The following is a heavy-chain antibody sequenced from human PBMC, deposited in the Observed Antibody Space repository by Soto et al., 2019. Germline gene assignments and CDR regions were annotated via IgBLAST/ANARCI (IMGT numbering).Heavy chain of an antibody. CDR2: IRSKAYGETT. Sequence: PGGSLRLSCTGSGFTFGDYAVSWFRQAPGKGLECVGFIRSKAYGETTDYAASVKGRFTISRDDSRTIAYLRMNSLKTEDTATYYCSRGFYSNTSYPRFDFWGLGT. J-gene: IGHJ4*02. CDR3: SRGFYSNTSYPRFDF. CDR1: GFTFGDYA. V-gene: IGHV3-49*03. D-gene: IGHD2-15*01.